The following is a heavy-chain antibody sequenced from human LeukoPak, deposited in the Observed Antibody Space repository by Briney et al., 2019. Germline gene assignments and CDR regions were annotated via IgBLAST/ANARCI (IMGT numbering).Heavy chain of an antibody. Sequence: GASVKVSCKASGYTFTGYYMHWVRQAPGQGLEWMGWINPNSGGTNYAQKLQGRVTMTTDTSTSTAYMELRSLRSDDTAVYYCARAYSGSSDFDYWGQGTLVTVSS. CDR2: INPNSGGT. CDR1: GYTFTGYY. CDR3: ARAYSGSSDFDY. J-gene: IGHJ4*02. D-gene: IGHD1-26*01. V-gene: IGHV1-2*02.